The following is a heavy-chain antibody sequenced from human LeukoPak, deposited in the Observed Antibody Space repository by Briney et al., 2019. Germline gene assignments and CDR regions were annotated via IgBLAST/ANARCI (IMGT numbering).Heavy chain of an antibody. V-gene: IGHV3-23*01. D-gene: IGHD3-22*01. Sequence: GGSLRLSCAASGFTFSSYAMSWVPQAPGKGLEWVSAISGSGGSTYYADSVKGRFTISRDNSKNTLYLQMNSLRAEDTAVYYCANSRSRGFYYDSSGPLDYWGQGSLVPVSS. J-gene: IGHJ4*02. CDR2: ISGSGGST. CDR1: GFTFSSYA. CDR3: ANSRSRGFYYDSSGPLDY.